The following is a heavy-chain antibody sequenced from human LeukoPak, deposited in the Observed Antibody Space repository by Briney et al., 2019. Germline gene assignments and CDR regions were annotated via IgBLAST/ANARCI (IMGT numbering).Heavy chain of an antibody. V-gene: IGHV4-39*01. Sequence: SETLSLTCTVSGASISSSTYYWVWIRQSPGKGLEWLGSIYYSGSTYYNPSLKIRVTISVDTSKNQFSLKLTSVTAADTAVYYCARPVGRGAFDIWGQGTMVIVSS. CDR1: GASISSSTYY. CDR2: IYYSGST. J-gene: IGHJ3*02. CDR3: ARPVGRGAFDI. D-gene: IGHD1-26*01.